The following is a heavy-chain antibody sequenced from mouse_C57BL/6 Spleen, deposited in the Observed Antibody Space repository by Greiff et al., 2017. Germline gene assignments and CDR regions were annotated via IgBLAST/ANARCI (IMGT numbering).Heavy chain of an antibody. J-gene: IGHJ4*01. D-gene: IGHD3-2*02. V-gene: IGHV3-6*01. CDR2: ISYDGSN. CDR3: ARGGAAQATYAMDY. Sequence: VQLKESGPGLVKPSQSLSLTCSVTGYSITSGYYWNWIRQFPGNKLEWMGYISYDGSNNYNPSLKNRISITRDTSKNQFFLKLNSVTTEDTATYYWARGGAAQATYAMDYWGQGTSVTVSS. CDR1: GYSITSGYY.